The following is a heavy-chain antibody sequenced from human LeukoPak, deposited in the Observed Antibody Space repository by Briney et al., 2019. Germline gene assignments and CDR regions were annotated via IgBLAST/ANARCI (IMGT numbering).Heavy chain of an antibody. J-gene: IGHJ4*02. D-gene: IGHD3-10*01. Sequence: PGGSLRLSCAASGFTVSSNYMSWVRQAPGKGLEWVSVIYSGGSTYYADSVKGRFTISRDSSKNTLYLQMNSLRAEDTAVCYCAHQWFGESGTTDYWGQGTLVTVSS. CDR2: IYSGGST. CDR1: GFTVSSNY. V-gene: IGHV3-53*01. CDR3: AHQWFGESGTTDY.